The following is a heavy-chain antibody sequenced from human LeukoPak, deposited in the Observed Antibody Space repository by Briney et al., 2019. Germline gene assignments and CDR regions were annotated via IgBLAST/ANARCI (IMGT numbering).Heavy chain of an antibody. D-gene: IGHD1-26*01. CDR3: LGRQALRGRHRAFDP. V-gene: IGHV1-69*05. CDR2: IIPMFGTA. Sequence: GSSVKVSCKASGGTFSNYAISWVRQAPGQGLEWLGGIIPMFGTAKYAQKFQGRVTITTDESTTTAYMELISLRFEDTAVYYCLGRQALRGRHRAFDPWGQGTLVTVTS. J-gene: IGHJ5*02. CDR1: GGTFSNYA.